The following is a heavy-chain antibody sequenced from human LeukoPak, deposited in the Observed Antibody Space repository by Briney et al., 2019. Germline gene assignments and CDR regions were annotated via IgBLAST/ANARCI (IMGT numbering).Heavy chain of an antibody. Sequence: SETLSLTCTVSGGSISSGSYYWSWIRQPAGKGLEWIGRIYNNGSTNYNPSLKSRVTISLDTSKNQFSLKLSSVTAADTAVYYCARGAGWLIDYWGQGILVTVSS. CDR2: IYNNGST. CDR3: ARGAGWLIDY. J-gene: IGHJ4*02. V-gene: IGHV4-61*02. D-gene: IGHD3-16*01. CDR1: GGSISSGSYY.